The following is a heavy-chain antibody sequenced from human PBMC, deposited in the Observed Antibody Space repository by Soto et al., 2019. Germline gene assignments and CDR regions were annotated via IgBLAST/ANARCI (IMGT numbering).Heavy chain of an antibody. V-gene: IGHV1-69*13. J-gene: IGHJ5*02. CDR1: GDTFGRFT. CDR3: ARDPSTINKLIGVWFDP. CDR2: IKPISDIT. Sequence: GASVKVSCKASGDTFGRFTINWVRQAPGQGLEWMGGIKPISDITNYAQRFQGRVTFTADASTSTVYLELSSLRSEDTAMYYCARDPSTINKLIGVWFDPWGQATLVTVST. D-gene: IGHD4-4*01.